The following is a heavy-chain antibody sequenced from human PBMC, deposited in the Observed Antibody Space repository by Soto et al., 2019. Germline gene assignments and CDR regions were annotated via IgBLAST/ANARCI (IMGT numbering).Heavy chain of an antibody. Sequence: SETLSLTCTVSGVSISNSSYYWGWIRRPPGKGLEWIGTIYYSGTTYYNPSLKSRVTISVDTSKNQFSLKLTSVTAADTAVYYCARHGSNWGQGTLVTVSS. V-gene: IGHV4-39*01. CDR2: IYYSGTT. CDR3: ARHGSN. J-gene: IGHJ4*02. CDR1: GVSISNSSYY.